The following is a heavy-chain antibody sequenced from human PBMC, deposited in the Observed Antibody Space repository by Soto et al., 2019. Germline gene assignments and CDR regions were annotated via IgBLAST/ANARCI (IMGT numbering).Heavy chain of an antibody. V-gene: IGHV1-18*01. CDR1: GYTFTSYG. Sequence: QVQLVQSGAEVKKPGASVKVSCKASGYTFTSYGISWVRQAPGQGLEWMGWISAYNGNTNYAQKLQGRVTMTTDTSPSTADMELRSVRSDDTGVDYCARDTRWFGVDHWGQGTLVPVFS. CDR3: ARDTRWFGVDH. D-gene: IGHD3-10*01. J-gene: IGHJ4*02. CDR2: ISAYNGNT.